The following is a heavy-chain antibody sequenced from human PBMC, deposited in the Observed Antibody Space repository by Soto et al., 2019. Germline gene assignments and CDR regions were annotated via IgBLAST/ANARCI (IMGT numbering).Heavy chain of an antibody. CDR2: ISGSDDRK. CDR3: AKGASSSPYSCCDY. D-gene: IGHD1-26*01. J-gene: IGHJ4*02. V-gene: IGHV3-23*01. CDR1: GLTFSPYA. Sequence: GGSLRLPCAASGLTFSPYAMSWVRQGPGKGLEWVSVISGSDDRKFYADSVKGRFTISRDNPKNTLYLQMNSLRAEDTPIYYCAKGASSSPYSCCDYWGQGTLVTVSS.